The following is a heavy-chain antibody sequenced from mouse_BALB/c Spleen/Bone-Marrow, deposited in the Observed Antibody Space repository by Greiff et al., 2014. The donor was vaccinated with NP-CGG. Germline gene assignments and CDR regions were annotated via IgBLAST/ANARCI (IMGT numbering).Heavy chain of an antibody. CDR1: GFNIKDTY. CDR2: IDPANGNT. J-gene: IGHJ4*01. D-gene: IGHD1-1*01. CDR3: ARYRYYGSSYAMDY. Sequence: VQLQQPGAELVKPGASVKLSRTASGFNIKDTYMHWVMQRPEQGLEWIGRIDPANGNTKYDPKFQGKATITADTSSNTAYLQLSSLTSGDTAVYYCARYRYYGSSYAMDYWGQGTSVTVSS. V-gene: IGHV14-3*02.